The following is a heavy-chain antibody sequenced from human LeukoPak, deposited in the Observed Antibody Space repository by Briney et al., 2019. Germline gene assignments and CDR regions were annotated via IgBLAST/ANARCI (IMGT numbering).Heavy chain of an antibody. CDR3: AKQYFDLSPYFDD. D-gene: IGHD3-9*01. V-gene: IGHV3-33*06. CDR1: GFTFSSYG. J-gene: IGHJ4*02. CDR2: IWYDGSNK. Sequence: GGSLRLSCAASGFTFSSYGMHWVRQAPGKRRAGVAVIWYDGSNKYYADSVKGRFTISRDNSKNTLYLQMNSLRAEDTAVYYCAKQYFDLSPYFDDSGQGTLVTVSS.